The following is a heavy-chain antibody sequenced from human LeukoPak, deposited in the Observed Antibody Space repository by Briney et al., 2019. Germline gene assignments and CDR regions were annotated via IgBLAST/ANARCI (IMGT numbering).Heavy chain of an antibody. CDR3: ARDESYSNYNNWFDP. CDR2: IYYSGST. D-gene: IGHD4-11*01. CDR1: GGSISSSSYY. V-gene: IGHV4-39*07. Sequence: SETLSLTCTVSGGSISSSSYYWGWIRQPPGKGLEWIGSIYYSGSTYYNPSLKSRVTISVDTSKNQFSLKLSSVTAADTAVYYCARDESYSNYNNWFDPWGQGTLVTVPS. J-gene: IGHJ5*02.